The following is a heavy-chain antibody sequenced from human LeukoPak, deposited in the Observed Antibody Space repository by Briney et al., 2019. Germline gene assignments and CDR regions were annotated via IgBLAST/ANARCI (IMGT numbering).Heavy chain of an antibody. CDR1: GFTFSNYW. D-gene: IGHD1-26*01. CDR2: IKEDGSEK. V-gene: IGHV3-7*02. Sequence: PGGSLRLSCAASGFTFSNYWMSWVRQAPGKGLEWVANIKEDGSEKNYVDSVKGRFTISRDNSKNTVYLQMNSLRVDDTAMYYCARCRDRVSYNLLRYWGQGSLVTVSS. CDR3: ARCRDRVSYNLLRY. J-gene: IGHJ4*02.